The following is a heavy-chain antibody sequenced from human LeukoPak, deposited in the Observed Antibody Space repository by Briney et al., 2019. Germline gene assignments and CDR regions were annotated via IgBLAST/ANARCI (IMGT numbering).Heavy chain of an antibody. V-gene: IGHV3-23*01. Sequence: GGSLRLSCAASGFTFSTFAVSWVRQAPRKGLEWVSAIGGNDGGTSYADSVKGRFTISRDNSKNTLFLEMNSLRDDDTAVYYCAKEGGYSSSSVDYWGQGTLVTVSS. CDR2: IGGNDGGT. CDR3: AKEGGYSSSSVDY. D-gene: IGHD6-6*01. CDR1: GFTFSTFA. J-gene: IGHJ4*02.